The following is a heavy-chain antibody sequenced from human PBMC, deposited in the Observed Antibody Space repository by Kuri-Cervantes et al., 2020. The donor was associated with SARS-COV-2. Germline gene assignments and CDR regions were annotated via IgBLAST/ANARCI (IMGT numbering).Heavy chain of an antibody. CDR3: AKTPGYSYGALYFDY. V-gene: IGHV4-4*02. D-gene: IGHD5-18*01. CDR1: GGSISSSNW. Sequence: SFSVSGGSISSSNWWSWVRQPPGKGLEWIGEIYHSGSTNYNPSLKSRVTISVDKSKNQFSLKLSSVTAADTAVYYCAKTPGYSYGALYFDYWGQGTLVTVSS. J-gene: IGHJ4*02. CDR2: IYHSGST.